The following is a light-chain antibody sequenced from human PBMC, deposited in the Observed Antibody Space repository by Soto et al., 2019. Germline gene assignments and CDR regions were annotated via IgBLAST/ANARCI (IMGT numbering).Light chain of an antibody. CDR2: VAS. V-gene: IGKV3-15*01. Sequence: EIVMTQSPATLSVSPGERATLSCRASQSVYSNLAWYQQKPGQTPKLLIYVASTRATGIPARFSGSGSGTEFTLTISSLQSEDFAVYYCQQYGSSPRTFGQGTKVEIK. J-gene: IGKJ1*01. CDR3: QQYGSSPRT. CDR1: QSVYSN.